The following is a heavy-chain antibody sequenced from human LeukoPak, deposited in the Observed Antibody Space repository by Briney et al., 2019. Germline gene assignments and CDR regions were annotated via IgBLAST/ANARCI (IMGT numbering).Heavy chain of an antibody. CDR2: IESKTEGGTT. D-gene: IGHD5-12*01. V-gene: IGHV3-15*04. CDR1: GFTFTNAY. Sequence: GGSLRLSCAASGFTFTNAYMSWVRQAPGKGLKWVGRIESKTEGGTTEYAAPVKGRFTISSDDSTNTMYLQMSSLKTEDTAVYYCTLDSGYDYFDYWGQGTLVTVSS. CDR3: TLDSGYDYFDY. J-gene: IGHJ4*02.